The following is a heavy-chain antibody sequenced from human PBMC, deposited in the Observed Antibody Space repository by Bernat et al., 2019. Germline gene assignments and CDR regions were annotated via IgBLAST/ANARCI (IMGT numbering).Heavy chain of an antibody. CDR1: GGSISGYY. CDR3: ARHGLGRKGNWHFDL. CDR2: IYYSGGT. Sequence: QVQLQESGPGLVKPSETLSLTCTVSGGSISGYYWSWIRQPPGKGLEWIGNIYYSGGTKYNPSLKSRVTISVDTSKNQFSLKLSSVTAADTAVYYCARHGLGRKGNWHFDLRGRGTLVTVS. D-gene: IGHD6-19*01. V-gene: IGHV4-59*08. J-gene: IGHJ2*01.